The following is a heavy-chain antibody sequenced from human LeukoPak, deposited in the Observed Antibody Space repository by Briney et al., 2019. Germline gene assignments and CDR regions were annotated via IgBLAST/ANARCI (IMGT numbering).Heavy chain of an antibody. J-gene: IGHJ4*02. D-gene: IGHD5-24*01. CDR3: ARDGDGDY. CDR2: ISSSSSYI. Sequence: GGSLRLSCAASGFTFRSYAMSWVRQAPGKGLEWVSSISSSSSYIYYADSVKGRFTISRDNAKSSLYLQMNSLRAEDTAVYYCARDGDGDYWGQGTLVTVSS. V-gene: IGHV3-21*01. CDR1: GFTFRSYA.